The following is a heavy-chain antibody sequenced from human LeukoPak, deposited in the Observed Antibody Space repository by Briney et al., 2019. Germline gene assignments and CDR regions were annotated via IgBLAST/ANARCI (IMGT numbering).Heavy chain of an antibody. D-gene: IGHD3-22*01. Sequence: GGSLRLSCAASGFTFDDYGMSWVRQAPGKGLEWVSGINWNGGSTGYADSVKGRFTISRDNSKNTLYLQMNSLRAEDTAVYYCAKPNYYDSSGYYWNDAFDIWGQGTMVTVSS. J-gene: IGHJ3*02. CDR2: INWNGGST. CDR1: GFTFDDYG. CDR3: AKPNYYDSSGYYWNDAFDI. V-gene: IGHV3-20*04.